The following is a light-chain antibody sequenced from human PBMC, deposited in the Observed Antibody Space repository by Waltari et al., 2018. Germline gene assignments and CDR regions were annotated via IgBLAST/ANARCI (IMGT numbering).Light chain of an antibody. CDR2: WAS. CDR3: QQYYSFPLT. J-gene: IGKJ4*01. Sequence: DIVMTQSPDSLAVSLGERATINCKSSQSVLYSSNNKNFLAWYQQKPGQPPKLLIHWASIRESGVPYRFGGSGSGADFTLTISSLQAEDVAVYYCQQYYSFPLTFGGGTKVEIK. CDR1: QSVLYSSNNKNF. V-gene: IGKV4-1*01.